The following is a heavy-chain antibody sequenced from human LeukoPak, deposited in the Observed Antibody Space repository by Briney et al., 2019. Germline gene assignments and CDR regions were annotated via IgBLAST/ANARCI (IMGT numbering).Heavy chain of an antibody. V-gene: IGHV1-18*01. CDR1: GYTFTSYG. J-gene: IGHJ4*02. Sequence: ASVKVSCKASGYTFTSYGISWVRQAPGQGLEWMGWISAYNGNTNYAQKLQGRVTMTTDTSTSTAYVELRSLRSDDTAVYYCARVLCLHYDSSGYSGFDYWGQGTLVTVSS. D-gene: IGHD3-22*01. CDR2: ISAYNGNT. CDR3: ARVLCLHYDSSGYSGFDY.